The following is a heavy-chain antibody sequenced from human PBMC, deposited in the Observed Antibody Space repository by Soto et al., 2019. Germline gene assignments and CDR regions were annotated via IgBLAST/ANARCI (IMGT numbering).Heavy chain of an antibody. CDR3: ARDGLRQYAFDI. D-gene: IGHD4-17*01. Sequence: EVQLVESGGGLVQPGGSLRLSCAASGFTFSSYAMHWVRQAPGKGLEYVSAISSNGGSTHYVNSVKGRFTISRDNSKNTLYLQMGSLRAEDMAVYDCARDGLRQYAFDIWGQGTMVTVSS. CDR1: GFTFSSYA. CDR2: ISSNGGST. J-gene: IGHJ3*02. V-gene: IGHV3-64*01.